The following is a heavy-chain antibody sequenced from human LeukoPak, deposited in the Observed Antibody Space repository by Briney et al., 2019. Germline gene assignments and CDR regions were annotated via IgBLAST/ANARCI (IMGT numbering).Heavy chain of an antibody. V-gene: IGHV3-30-3*01. CDR3: ASITVTSDAFDI. CDR2: ISYDGSNK. D-gene: IGHD4-17*01. Sequence: GGSLRLSCAASGFTFSSYAMHWVRQAPGKGLEWVAVISYDGSNKYYADSVKGRFTISRDNSKNTLYLQMNSLRAEDTAVYYRASITVTSDAFDIWGQGTMVTVSS. J-gene: IGHJ3*02. CDR1: GFTFSSYA.